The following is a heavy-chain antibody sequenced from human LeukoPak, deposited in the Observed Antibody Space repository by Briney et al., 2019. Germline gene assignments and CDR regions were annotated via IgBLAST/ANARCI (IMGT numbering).Heavy chain of an antibody. CDR3: AKSGYDGPLYYFDY. V-gene: IGHV3-9*01. J-gene: IGHJ4*02. Sequence: GRSLRLSCAASGFTFDDYGMHWVRQAPGKGLEWVSGISWNSGSIGYADSVKGRFTISRDNAKNSLYLQMNSLRAEDTALYYCAKSGYDGPLYYFDYWGQGTLVTVSS. D-gene: IGHD6-25*01. CDR2: ISWNSGSI. CDR1: GFTFDDYG.